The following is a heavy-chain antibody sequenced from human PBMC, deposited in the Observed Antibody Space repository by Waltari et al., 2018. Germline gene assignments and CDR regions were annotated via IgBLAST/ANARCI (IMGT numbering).Heavy chain of an antibody. CDR1: GFTFSSYS. CDR2: ISSSSSYI. CDR3: AKGLGVTNNDGFHV. D-gene: IGHD4-17*01. V-gene: IGHV3-21*01. J-gene: IGHJ3*01. Sequence: EVQLVESGGGLVKPGGSLRLSCAASGFTFSSYSMNGVRQAPGKGLEWVSSISSSSSYIYYADSVKGRFTISRDNAKNSLYLQMNSLRAEDTAVYYCAKGLGVTNNDGFHVWGQGTMVTVSS.